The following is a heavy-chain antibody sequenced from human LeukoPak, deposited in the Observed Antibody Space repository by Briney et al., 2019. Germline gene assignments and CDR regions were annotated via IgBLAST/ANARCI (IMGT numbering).Heavy chain of an antibody. CDR1: GGTFSSYA. Sequence: ASVKVSCKASGGTFSSYAISWVRQAPGQGLEWMGGIIPIFGTANYAQKFQGRVTITADESTSTAYMELSSLRSGDTAVYYCARDRAVQRDGLSGRALGYFDYWGQGTLVTVSS. D-gene: IGHD1-26*01. V-gene: IGHV1-69*01. CDR2: IIPIFGTA. J-gene: IGHJ4*02. CDR3: ARDRAVQRDGLSGRALGYFDY.